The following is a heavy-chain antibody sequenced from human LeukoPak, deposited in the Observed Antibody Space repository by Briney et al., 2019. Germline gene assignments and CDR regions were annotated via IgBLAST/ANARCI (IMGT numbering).Heavy chain of an antibody. Sequence: PGRSLRLSCAASGFTFSSYAMHWVRQAPGKGLEWVAVISYDGSNKYYADSVKGRFTISRDNSKNTLYLQMNSLRAEDTAIYYCAKDDGRPWGSRAVDYWGQGTLVTVSS. CDR2: ISYDGSNK. J-gene: IGHJ4*02. D-gene: IGHD7-27*01. CDR1: GFTFSSYA. CDR3: AKDDGRPWGSRAVDY. V-gene: IGHV3-30-3*01.